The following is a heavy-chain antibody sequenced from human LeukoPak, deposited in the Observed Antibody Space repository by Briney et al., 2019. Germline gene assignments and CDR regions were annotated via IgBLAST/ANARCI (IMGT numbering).Heavy chain of an antibody. J-gene: IGHJ4*02. V-gene: IGHV3-30*02. CDR1: GFTFSSSG. D-gene: IGHD2-2*01. CDR3: ARTRGIVVVPAVRFDY. Sequence: PGGSLRLSCAASGFTFSSSGMHWVRQAPGKGLEWVAFIRYDGSNKYYADSVKGRFTISRDNSKNTLYLQMKSLRAEDTAVYYCARTRGIVVVPAVRFDYWGQGTLVTVSS. CDR2: IRYDGSNK.